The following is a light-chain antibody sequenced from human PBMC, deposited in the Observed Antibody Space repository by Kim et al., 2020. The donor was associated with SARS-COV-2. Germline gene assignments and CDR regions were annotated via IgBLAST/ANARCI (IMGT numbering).Light chain of an antibody. Sequence: SVSPGQTARITCSGDKLGYKYACWYQQKPGPSPVLVIYQDSKRPSGLPERFSGSNSGNTATLTISGTQAMDEADYYCQAWDSSTYVFGTGTKVTVL. J-gene: IGLJ1*01. CDR2: QDS. CDR3: QAWDSSTYV. V-gene: IGLV3-1*01. CDR1: KLGYKY.